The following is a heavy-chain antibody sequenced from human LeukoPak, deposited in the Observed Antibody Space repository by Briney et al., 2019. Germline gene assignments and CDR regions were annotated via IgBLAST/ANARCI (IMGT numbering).Heavy chain of an antibody. V-gene: IGHV4-59*08. Sequence: SETLSLTCTVYGGSINSYYWSWIRQPPGKGLEWIGYIYYSGSTNYNPSLKGRVTISVDTSNNKFSLKLTSLTAADTAVYYCVRHLSAGRPAFDIWGQGTMVTVSS. CDR1: GGSINSYY. J-gene: IGHJ3*02. CDR3: VRHLSAGRPAFDI. CDR2: IYYSGST. D-gene: IGHD2-15*01.